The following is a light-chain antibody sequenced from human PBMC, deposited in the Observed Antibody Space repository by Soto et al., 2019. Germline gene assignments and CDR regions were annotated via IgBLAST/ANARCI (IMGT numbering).Light chain of an antibody. CDR2: DAS. V-gene: IGKV3-11*01. Sequence: EFVLTQSPATLSLSPGERSGLACRASQSVSSYLAWYQQKPGQAPRLLIYDASNRATGIPARFSGTGSGTDFTLTINNLEPEDFAVYYCQVRTNWSIAFGRGTRLEIK. CDR3: QVRTNWSIA. J-gene: IGKJ5*01. CDR1: QSVSSY.